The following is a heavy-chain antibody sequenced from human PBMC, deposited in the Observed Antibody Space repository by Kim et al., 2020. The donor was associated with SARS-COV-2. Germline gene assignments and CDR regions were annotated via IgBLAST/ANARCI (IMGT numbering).Heavy chain of an antibody. J-gene: IGHJ4*03. V-gene: IGHV3-23*01. D-gene: IGHD2-15*01. CDR2: IRDSGDET. CDR1: GFPFNIYA. Sequence: GGSLRLSCEGSGFPFNIYAMSWVRQAPGKGLEWVSVIRDSGDETFYADSVKGRFTISRDNSKNTLYLQMNRLRAEDTAGYYCAKDALVVTGVLENWGPGT. CDR3: AKDALVVTGVLEN.